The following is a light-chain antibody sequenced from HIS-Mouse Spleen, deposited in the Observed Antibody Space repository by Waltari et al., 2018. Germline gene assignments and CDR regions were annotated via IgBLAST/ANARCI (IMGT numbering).Light chain of an antibody. CDR1: SRGVGRYHP. Sequence: QSALTQPDSVSGSPGQSITIPCTASSRGVGRYHPRPWYQQHPSKAPKPRIYEGSKRPSGVSNRFSGSKSGNTASMTISGLQAEDEADYYCCSYAGSSTWVFGGGTKLTVL. CDR3: CSYAGSSTWV. J-gene: IGLJ3*02. V-gene: IGLV2-23*01. CDR2: EGS.